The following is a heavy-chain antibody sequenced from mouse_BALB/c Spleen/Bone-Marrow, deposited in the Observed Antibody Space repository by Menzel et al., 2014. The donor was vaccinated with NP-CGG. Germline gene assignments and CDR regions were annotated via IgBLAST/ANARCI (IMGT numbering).Heavy chain of an antibody. Sequence: EVQLQQSGAELVKPGASVKLSCTASGFNIKDTYIHWVKQRPEQGLEWIGRIDPANGNTKYDPKFQGKATITADTSSNPAYLQLSSLTSEDTAVYYCARYRYGNFDYWGQGTTLTVSS. CDR3: ARYRYGNFDY. V-gene: IGHV14-3*02. CDR1: GFNIKDTY. D-gene: IGHD2-1*01. J-gene: IGHJ2*01. CDR2: IDPANGNT.